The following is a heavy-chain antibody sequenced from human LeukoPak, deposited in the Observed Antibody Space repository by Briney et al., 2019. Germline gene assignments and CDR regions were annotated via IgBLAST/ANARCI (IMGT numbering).Heavy chain of an antibody. D-gene: IGHD5-18*01. V-gene: IGHV1-2*02. J-gene: IGHJ4*02. CDR3: ARERGTAIAY. Sequence: ASVKVSCKASGYTFTGYYMHWVRQAPGQGLEWMGWINPNSGGTNYAQKFRGRVTMTRDTSISTAYLDLNRLKSHDTAVYYCARERGTAIAYWGQGTLVTVSS. CDR1: GYTFTGYY. CDR2: INPNSGGT.